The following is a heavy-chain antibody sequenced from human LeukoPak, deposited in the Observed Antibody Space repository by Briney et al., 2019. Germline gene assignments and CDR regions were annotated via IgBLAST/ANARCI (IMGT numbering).Heavy chain of an antibody. CDR1: GFNFEDYT. CDR3: ARDYGDYSFVFDY. J-gene: IGHJ4*02. CDR2: INWDGGST. V-gene: IGHV3-43*01. D-gene: IGHD4-17*01. Sequence: GGSLRLSCAASGFNFEDYTMHWVRQTPGKGLEWVSLINWDGGSTYYADSVKGRFAISRDNSKNTLYLQMNSLRAEDTAVYFCARDYGDYSFVFDYWGQGTLVTVSS.